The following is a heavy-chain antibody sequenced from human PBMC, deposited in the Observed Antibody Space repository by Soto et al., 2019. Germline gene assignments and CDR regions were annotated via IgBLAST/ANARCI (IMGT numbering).Heavy chain of an antibody. CDR3: AAALLSTPFDP. CDR1: GFPFTSSA. CDR2: IVVGSGNT. D-gene: IGHD2-2*01. V-gene: IGHV1-58*01. J-gene: IGHJ5*02. Sequence: RXSVKVSCKASGFPFTSSALQWVRQARGQRLEWIGWIVVGSGNTNYAQKFQERVTTTRDMSTSTAYMELSSLRSEDTAVYYCAAALLSTPFDPWAQGTRVTVSS.